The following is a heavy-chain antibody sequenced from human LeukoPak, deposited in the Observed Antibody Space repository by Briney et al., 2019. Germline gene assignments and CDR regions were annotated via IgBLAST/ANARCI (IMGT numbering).Heavy chain of an antibody. CDR2: IGGSGGST. CDR1: GFTFSSYA. V-gene: IGHV3-23*01. CDR3: AKSRARSGGSSGSIDY. Sequence: GGSLRLSCAASGFTFSSYAMSWVRQAPGKGLECVSAIGGSGGSTYYADSVKGRFTISRDNSKNTLYLQMNSLRAEDTAVYYCAKSRARSGGSSGSIDYWGQGALVTVSS. J-gene: IGHJ4*02. D-gene: IGHD3-22*01.